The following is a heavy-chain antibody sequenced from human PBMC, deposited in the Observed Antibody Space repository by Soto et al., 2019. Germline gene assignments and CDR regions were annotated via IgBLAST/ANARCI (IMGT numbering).Heavy chain of an antibody. V-gene: IGHV3-23*01. CDR3: AKSVGSGWSTSDY. D-gene: IGHD6-19*01. Sequence: EVQLLESGGGLVQPGGSLRLSCAASGFTFSSNAMSWVRQTPGKGLEWVSAITSSGGSTYYADSVKGRFTISRDNSKNTLFLQMNSLRAEDTAIYYCAKSVGSGWSTSDYWGQGTLVTVSS. J-gene: IGHJ4*02. CDR1: GFTFSSNA. CDR2: ITSSGGST.